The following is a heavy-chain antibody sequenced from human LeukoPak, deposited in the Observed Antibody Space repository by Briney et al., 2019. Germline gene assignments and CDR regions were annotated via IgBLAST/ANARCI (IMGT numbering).Heavy chain of an antibody. Sequence: PSQTLSLTCTVSGGSISSGGYYWSWIRQHPGKGLEWTGYIYYSGSTYYNPSLKSRVTISVDTSKNQFSLKLSSVTAADTAVYYYARDGGGTSSSWFPDAFDIWGQGTMVTVSS. CDR3: ARDGGGTSSSWFPDAFDI. D-gene: IGHD6-13*01. V-gene: IGHV4-31*03. J-gene: IGHJ3*02. CDR1: GGSISSGGYY. CDR2: IYYSGST.